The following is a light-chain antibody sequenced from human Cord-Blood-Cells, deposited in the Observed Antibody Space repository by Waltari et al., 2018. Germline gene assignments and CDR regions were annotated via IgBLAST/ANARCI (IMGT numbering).Light chain of an antibody. CDR1: QSVSSN. CDR2: GAS. CDR3: QQYNNWPLT. V-gene: IGKV3-15*01. J-gene: IGKJ4*01. Sequence: EIVMTQPSATLSVSPVERATLPCRASQSVSSNLAWYQQKPGQAPRLLIYGASTRATGIPARFSGSGSGTEFTLTISSLQSEDFAVYYCQQYNNWPLTFGGGTKVEIK.